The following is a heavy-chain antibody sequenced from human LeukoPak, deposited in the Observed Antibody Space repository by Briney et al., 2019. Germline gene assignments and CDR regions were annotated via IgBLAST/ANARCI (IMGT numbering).Heavy chain of an antibody. Sequence: SETLSLTCTVSGGSISSSSYYCSWIRQPPGKGLEWIGYIYYSGSTNYNPSLKSRVTISVDTSKNQFSLKLSSVTAADTAVYYCARAMYYYGTFDPWGQGTLVTVSS. CDR2: IYYSGST. D-gene: IGHD3-10*01. J-gene: IGHJ5*02. V-gene: IGHV4-61*01. CDR3: ARAMYYYGTFDP. CDR1: GGSISSSSYY.